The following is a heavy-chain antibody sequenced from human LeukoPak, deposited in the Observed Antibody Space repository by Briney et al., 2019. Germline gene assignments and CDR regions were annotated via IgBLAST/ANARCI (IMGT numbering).Heavy chain of an antibody. CDR2: ISESAGGT. CDR3: AKRGIVIRGVLIIGFHKEAYYFDY. J-gene: IGHJ4*02. Sequence: GGSLRLSCVVSGITFSNYAMSWVRQAPGKGLEWVSGISESAGGTKYADSVKGRFTISRDNSLNTVYLQMNSLRAEDTAVYFCAKRGIVIRGVLIIGFHKEAYYFDYWGQGILVTVSS. V-gene: IGHV3-23*01. D-gene: IGHD3-10*01. CDR1: GITFSNYA.